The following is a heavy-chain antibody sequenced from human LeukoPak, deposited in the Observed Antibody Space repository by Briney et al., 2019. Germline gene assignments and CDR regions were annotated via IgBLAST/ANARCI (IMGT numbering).Heavy chain of an antibody. V-gene: IGHV4-34*01. CDR1: GGSFSGYY. D-gene: IGHD6-19*01. J-gene: IGHJ4*02. CDR3: ARRSPYSTGWSSYFDY. Sequence: SETLSLTCAVYGGSFSGYYWSWIRQPPGKGLEWIGEIYRSGTTNYKPSLKSRVTISLDKSRNHFSLKLTSVTAADSAVYSCARRSPYSTGWSSYFDYWGQGALVTVSS. CDR2: IYRSGTT.